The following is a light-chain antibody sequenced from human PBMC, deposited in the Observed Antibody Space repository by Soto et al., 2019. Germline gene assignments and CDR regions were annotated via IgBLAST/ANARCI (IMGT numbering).Light chain of an antibody. CDR2: AAS. CDR1: QSISSY. Sequence: DIQMTQSPSSLSASVGDRVTITCRASQSISSYLNWYQQKPGKAPKLLIYAASSLQSGVPSRFSGSGSETDFTLTISSRQPEDFESYYCQQSYSTPPWTFGQGTKVEIK. CDR3: QQSYSTPPWT. J-gene: IGKJ1*01. V-gene: IGKV1-39*01.